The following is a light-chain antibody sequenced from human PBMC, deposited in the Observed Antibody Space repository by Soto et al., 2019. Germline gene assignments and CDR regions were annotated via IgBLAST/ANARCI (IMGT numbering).Light chain of an antibody. V-gene: IGKV2-28*01. CDR3: MQALQTPLT. Sequence: DIVMTQSPFSLAVTPGESASISCRSSQSLLHSNGYNYLDWYLQKPGQSPQLLIYLGSNRASGVPDRFSGSGSGTDFTLKISRVEAEDVGVYYCMQALQTPLTFGGGTKVDIK. CDR2: LGS. CDR1: QSLLHSNGYNY. J-gene: IGKJ4*01.